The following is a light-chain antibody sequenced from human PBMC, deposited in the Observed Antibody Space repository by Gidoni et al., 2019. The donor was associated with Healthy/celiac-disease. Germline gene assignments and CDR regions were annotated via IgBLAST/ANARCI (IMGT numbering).Light chain of an antibody. V-gene: IGLV1-47*01. Sequence: QSVLTQPPSASGTHGQRVTISCSGSSSNIGSNLVYWYQQLPVTAPKLLISRNNQRPSGVPDRFSGTKSGTSASLAISGLRSEDEADYYCAAWDDSLSVRYVFGTGTKVTVL. CDR2: RNN. J-gene: IGLJ1*01. CDR3: AAWDDSLSVRYV. CDR1: SSNIGSNL.